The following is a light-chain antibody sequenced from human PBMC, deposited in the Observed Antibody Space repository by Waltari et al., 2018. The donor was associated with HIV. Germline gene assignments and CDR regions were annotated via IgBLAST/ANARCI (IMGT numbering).Light chain of an antibody. J-gene: IGLJ3*02. CDR1: GGSIASNF. V-gene: IGLV6-57*04. CDR2: ENN. Sequence: NFMLTQPHSVSESPGKTVTISCTRSGGSIASNFVQWYQQRPGSAPTTVIYENNERPSGVPDRFSGSIDSSSNSASLTISGLKTEDEADYYCQSFETGTWVFGGGTKLTVL. CDR3: QSFETGTWV.